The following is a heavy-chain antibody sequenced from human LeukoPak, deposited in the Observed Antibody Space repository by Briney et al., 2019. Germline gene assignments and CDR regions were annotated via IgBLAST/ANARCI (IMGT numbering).Heavy chain of an antibody. CDR3: ARGWGITIFGVVSPYDY. Sequence: TSETLSLTCTVSGGSISSSSYYWGWIRQPPGKGLEWIGSIYYSGSTYYNPSLKRRVTISVDTSKNQFSLKLSSVTAADTAVYYCARGWGITIFGVVSPYDYWGQGTLVTVSS. CDR2: IYYSGST. CDR1: GGSISSSSYY. J-gene: IGHJ4*02. V-gene: IGHV4-39*07. D-gene: IGHD3-3*01.